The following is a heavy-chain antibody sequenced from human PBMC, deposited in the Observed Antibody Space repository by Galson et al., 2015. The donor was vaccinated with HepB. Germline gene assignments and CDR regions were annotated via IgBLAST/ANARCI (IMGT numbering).Heavy chain of an antibody. J-gene: IGHJ4*02. Sequence: SLRLSCAASGFTFSSSAMSWGRQTPGKGLEWVTAVSGDASRTYYADPVRGRFTISRDNSKNTLYWQMNSLRVEDTAIYYCAKERSQSYSDCWGQGALVTVSS. D-gene: IGHD3-10*01. CDR1: GFTFSSSA. CDR2: VSGDASRT. V-gene: IGHV3-23*01. CDR3: AKERSQSYSDC.